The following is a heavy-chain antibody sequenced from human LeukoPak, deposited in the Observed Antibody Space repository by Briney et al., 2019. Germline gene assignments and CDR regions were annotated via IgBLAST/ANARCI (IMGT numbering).Heavy chain of an antibody. CDR3: AKDFEGSRSYHCPFDY. CDR2: ISYDGSNK. J-gene: IGHJ4*02. D-gene: IGHD3-10*01. CDR1: GFTFSSYA. V-gene: IGHV3-30*04. Sequence: GRSLRLSCAASGFTFSSYAMHWVRQAPGKGLEWVAVISYDGSNKYYADSVKGRFTISRDNSKNTVFLQMNSLRAEDTALYFCAKDFEGSRSYHCPFDYWGQGTLGTVSS.